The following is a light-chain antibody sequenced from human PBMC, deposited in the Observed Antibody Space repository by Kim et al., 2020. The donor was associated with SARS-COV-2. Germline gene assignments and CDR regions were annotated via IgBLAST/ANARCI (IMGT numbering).Light chain of an antibody. CDR1: NGNYSCP. J-gene: IGLJ3*02. CDR2: VNSDGSH. V-gene: IGLV4-69*01. CDR3: QTWGPGIRV. Sequence: APVKLTCTLSNGNYSCPIAWHQQQPGKGPRYLMKVNSDGSHSKGDGIPDRFSGSSSGAERYLTISSLQSDDEADYYCQTWGPGIRVFGGGTKVTVL.